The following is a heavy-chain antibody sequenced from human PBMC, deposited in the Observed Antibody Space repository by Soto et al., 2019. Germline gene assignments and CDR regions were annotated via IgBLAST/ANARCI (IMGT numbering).Heavy chain of an antibody. CDR2: ISGSGGST. V-gene: IGHV3-23*01. CDR1: GFTFSSYA. D-gene: IGHD3-10*01. J-gene: IGHJ4*02. Sequence: GGSLRLSCAASGFTFSSYAMSWVRQAPGKGLEWVSAISGSGGSTYYADSVKGRFTISRDNSKNTLYLQMNSLRAEDTAVYYCAKTGTSLWFGKYYFDYWGQGTLVTVSS. CDR3: AKTGTSLWFGKYYFDY.